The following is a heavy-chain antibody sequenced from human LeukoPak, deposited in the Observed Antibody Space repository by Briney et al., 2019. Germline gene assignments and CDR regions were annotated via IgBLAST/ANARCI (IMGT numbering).Heavy chain of an antibody. J-gene: IGHJ5*02. CDR2: IFGSGDTT. D-gene: IGHD6-6*01. Sequence: GGSLRLSCAASGFPFSSYAMNWVRQAPGKGLEWVSIIFGSGDTTYYADSVKGRFTISRDNSKNTLYLQMNSLRAEDTAVYYCAKDRIAARPEVNWFDPWGQGTLVTVSS. V-gene: IGHV3-23*01. CDR1: GFPFSSYA. CDR3: AKDRIAARPEVNWFDP.